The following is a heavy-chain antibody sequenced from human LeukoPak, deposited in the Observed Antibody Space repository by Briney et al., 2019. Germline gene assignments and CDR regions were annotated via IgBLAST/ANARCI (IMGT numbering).Heavy chain of an antibody. Sequence: GRSLRLSCAVSGFTFSSYGMHWVRQSAGKGLEWVAFMSYDGSNKYYADSVKGRFTIPRDNSRTTLYLQMNSVRAEDTALYYCAKNTVAATWGPFDYWGQGTLVTVSS. D-gene: IGHD6-19*01. CDR2: MSYDGSNK. CDR3: AKNTVAATWGPFDY. V-gene: IGHV3-30*18. J-gene: IGHJ4*02. CDR1: GFTFSSYG.